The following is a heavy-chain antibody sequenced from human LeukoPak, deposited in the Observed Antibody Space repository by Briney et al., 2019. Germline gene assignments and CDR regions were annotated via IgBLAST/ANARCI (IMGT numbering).Heavy chain of an antibody. Sequence: GESLRISCKGSGYSFTSYWISWGRQMPGKGLEWMGRIDPSDSYTNYSPSFQGHATISADKSISTAYLQWSSPKAPDTAMYYCARHLYSSGCDAFDIWGQGTMVTVSS. CDR3: ARHLYSSGCDAFDI. D-gene: IGHD6-19*01. V-gene: IGHV5-10-1*01. J-gene: IGHJ3*02. CDR2: IDPSDSYT. CDR1: GYSFTSYW.